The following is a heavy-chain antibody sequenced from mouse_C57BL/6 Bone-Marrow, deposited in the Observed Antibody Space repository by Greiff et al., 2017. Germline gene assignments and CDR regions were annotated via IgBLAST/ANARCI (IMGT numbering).Heavy chain of an antibody. CDR1: GYTFTSYD. D-gene: IGHD1-1*01. CDR2: IYPRDGST. CDR3: ARDYDSSYWYFDV. Sequence: QVQLQQSGPELVKPGASVKLSCKASGYTFTSYDINWVKQRPGQGLEWIGWIYPRDGSTKYNEKFKGKATLTVDTSSSTAYMDLHSLTSEDSAVYVCARDYDSSYWYFDVWGTGTTVTVSS. V-gene: IGHV1-85*01. J-gene: IGHJ1*03.